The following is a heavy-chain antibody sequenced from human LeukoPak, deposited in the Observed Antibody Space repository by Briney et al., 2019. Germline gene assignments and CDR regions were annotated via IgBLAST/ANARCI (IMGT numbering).Heavy chain of an antibody. CDR2: ISSDNSYM. Sequence: GGSLRLSCAASGFPFRTYSMNWVRQAPGKGLEWVSCISSDNSYMYYADSVKGRFTVSRDNAKNSLFLQMDSLRAEDTAVYYCARTAIEDASPGPPPWGQGTLVTVSS. D-gene: IGHD2-8*01. J-gene: IGHJ5*02. V-gene: IGHV3-21*01. CDR3: ARTAIEDASPGPPP. CDR1: GFPFRTYS.